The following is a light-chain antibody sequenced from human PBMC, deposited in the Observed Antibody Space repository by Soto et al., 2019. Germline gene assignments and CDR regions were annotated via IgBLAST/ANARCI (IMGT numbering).Light chain of an antibody. CDR2: DAS. CDR1: QSISSSY. V-gene: IGKV3-20*01. Sequence: IVLTQSPGTLSLSPGESATLSCRASQSISSSYLAWYQQKPGQAPRLLIYDASSRATAIPDRFSGSGSGTDFTLTISRLEPEDFAVYYCQQYGNSPLTFGGGTKVDIK. CDR3: QQYGNSPLT. J-gene: IGKJ4*01.